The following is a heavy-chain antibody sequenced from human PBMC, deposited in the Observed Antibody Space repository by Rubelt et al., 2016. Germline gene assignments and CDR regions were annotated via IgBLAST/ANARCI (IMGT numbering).Heavy chain of an antibody. CDR1: GFTFSSYG. V-gene: IGHV3-30*02. CDR2: IRYDGSNK. Sequence: GSGGGVVQPGGSLRLSCAASGFTFSSYGMHWVRQAPGKGLEWVAFIRYDGSNKYYADSVKGRFTISRDNSKNTLYLQMNSLRAEDTAVYYCARGPYYYDSSGYYLFDYWGQGTLVTVSS. CDR3: ARGPYYYDSSGYYLFDY. J-gene: IGHJ4*02. D-gene: IGHD3-22*01.